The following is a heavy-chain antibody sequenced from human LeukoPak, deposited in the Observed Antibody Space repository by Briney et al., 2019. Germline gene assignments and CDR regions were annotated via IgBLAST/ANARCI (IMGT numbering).Heavy chain of an antibody. CDR3: ASRRDYYDSSGHPEADAFDI. D-gene: IGHD3-22*01. CDR1: GYSFTSYW. J-gene: IGHJ3*02. V-gene: IGHV5-51*01. CDR2: IYPGEVDT. Sequence: GESLQISCKGSGYSFTSYWIGWGGRMPGKGGGGRGRIYPGEVDTRYSPSFQGQVTISADKSITTAYLQWSSLKASDTAMYYCASRRDYYDSSGHPEADAFDIWGQGTMVTVSS.